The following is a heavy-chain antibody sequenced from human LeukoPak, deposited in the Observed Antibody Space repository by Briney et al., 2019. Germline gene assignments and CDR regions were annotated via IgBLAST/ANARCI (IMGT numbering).Heavy chain of an antibody. D-gene: IGHD3-3*01. J-gene: IGHJ5*02. Sequence: GGSLRLSCAASGFTFSSYAMSWVRQAPGKGLEWVSAISGSGGSTYYADSVKGRFTIFRDNSKNTLYLQMNSLRAEDTAVYYCATLKLWSGPSSWGQGTLVTVSS. V-gene: IGHV3-23*01. CDR3: ATLKLWSGPSS. CDR2: ISGSGGST. CDR1: GFTFSSYA.